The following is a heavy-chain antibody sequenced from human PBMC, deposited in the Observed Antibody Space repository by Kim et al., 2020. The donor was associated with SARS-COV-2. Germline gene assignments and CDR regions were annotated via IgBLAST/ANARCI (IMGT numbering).Heavy chain of an antibody. D-gene: IGHD2-8*01. Sequence: GGSLRLSCAASGFTFSNYAMSWVRQAPGKGLEWVSAISGSGNRRYYTYYADSVKGRFTISRDNSKNTLYLQMNSLRAEDTAIYYCAKVPQPDYCSNGACYLGTPPFDYWGQGTLVTVSS. J-gene: IGHJ4*02. CDR1: GFTFSNYA. CDR3: AKVPQPDYCSNGACYLGTPPFDY. CDR2: ISGSGNRRYYT. V-gene: IGHV3-23*01.